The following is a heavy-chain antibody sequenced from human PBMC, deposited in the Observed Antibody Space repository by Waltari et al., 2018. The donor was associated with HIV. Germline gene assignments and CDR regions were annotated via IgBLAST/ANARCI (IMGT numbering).Heavy chain of an antibody. J-gene: IGHJ4*02. D-gene: IGHD1-1*01. V-gene: IGHV3-30*04. CDR2: ISYDGSDK. CDR1: GFTLHNYI. CDR3: AREAVTTNYYFDN. Sequence: VQLVESGGGVVQPGRYLRLSCTGSGFTLHNYILHWVRQAPGKGLEWIALISYDGSDKDYADSLRGRFTISRDNSKNTLFLQMDSLRIEDTALYYCAREAVTTNYYFDNWGQGTLVTVSS.